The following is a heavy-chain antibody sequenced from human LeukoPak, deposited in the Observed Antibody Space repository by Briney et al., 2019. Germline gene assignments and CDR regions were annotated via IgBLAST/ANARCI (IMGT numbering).Heavy chain of an antibody. CDR1: GFIFSNAW. V-gene: IGHV3-74*01. CDR3: ARDAGWGRLDS. Sequence: PGGSLRLSCVGSGFIFSNAWMNWVRQAPGKGLMWVSRLASDETNKIYADSVKGRFTISRDNAKNTLYLQMNSLRVEDTGIYYCARDAGWGRLDSWGQGALVTVSS. D-gene: IGHD3-16*01. J-gene: IGHJ4*02. CDR2: LASDETNK.